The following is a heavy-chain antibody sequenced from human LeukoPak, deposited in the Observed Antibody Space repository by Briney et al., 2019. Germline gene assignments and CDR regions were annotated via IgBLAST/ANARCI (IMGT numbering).Heavy chain of an antibody. V-gene: IGHV3-9*01. Sequence: GGSLRLSCAASGFTLSSYDMHWVRQAPGKGLEWVSGISWNSGSIGYADSVKGRFTISRDNAKNSLYLQMNSLRAEDTALYYCAKDDYSSGRAYDYWGQGTLVTVSS. CDR1: GFTLSSYD. CDR2: ISWNSGSI. J-gene: IGHJ4*02. D-gene: IGHD6-19*01. CDR3: AKDDYSSGRAYDY.